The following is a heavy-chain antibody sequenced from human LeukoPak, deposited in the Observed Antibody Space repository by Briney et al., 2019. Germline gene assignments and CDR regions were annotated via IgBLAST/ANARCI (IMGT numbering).Heavy chain of an antibody. V-gene: IGHV3-48*03. CDR3: ARLGRFLDRDYSYYMDV. D-gene: IGHD3-3*01. CDR2: ISSSGRTI. CDR1: GFTFTSYE. Sequence: PGGSLRLSCAASGFTFTSYELNWVRQAPGKGLEWVSYISSSGRTIYYADSVKGRFIISRVNAKSSLYLQMDSLRAEDTAVYYCARLGRFLDRDYSYYMDVWGKGTTVTVSS. J-gene: IGHJ6*03.